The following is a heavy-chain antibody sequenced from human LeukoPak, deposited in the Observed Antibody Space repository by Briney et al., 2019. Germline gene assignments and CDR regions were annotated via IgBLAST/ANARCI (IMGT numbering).Heavy chain of an antibody. V-gene: IGHV3-9*01. Sequence: GRSLRLSCAASGFTFADYAMHWVRQTPGKGLEWVSGISWNSGNIDYADSVKGRFTISRDNAKNSLYLQMNSLRAEDTAVYYCAREASLLDYYDSSGLFDYWGQGTLVTVSS. D-gene: IGHD3-22*01. CDR1: GFTFADYA. J-gene: IGHJ4*02. CDR2: ISWNSGNI. CDR3: AREASLLDYYDSSGLFDY.